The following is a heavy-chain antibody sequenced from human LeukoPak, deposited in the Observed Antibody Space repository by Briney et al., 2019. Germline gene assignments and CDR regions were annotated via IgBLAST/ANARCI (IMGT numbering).Heavy chain of an antibody. V-gene: IGHV1-2*02. CDR2: INPNSGGT. D-gene: IGHD2-21*02. Sequence: ASVKVSCKASGYTFTSYYMHWVRQAPGQGLEWMGWINPNSGGTNYAQKFQGRVTMTRDTSISTAYMELGRLRSDDTAVYYCARGYPGGGDCDYWGQGTLVTVSS. CDR3: ARGYPGGGDCDY. CDR1: GYTFTSYY. J-gene: IGHJ4*02.